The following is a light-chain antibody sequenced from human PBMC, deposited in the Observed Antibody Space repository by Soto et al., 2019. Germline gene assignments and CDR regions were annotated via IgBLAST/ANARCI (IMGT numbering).Light chain of an antibody. CDR2: DVS. J-gene: IGLJ2*01. CDR3: CSYAGGYTWV. V-gene: IGLV2-11*01. Sequence: QSALTQPRSVSGSPGQSVTISCTGTSSDVGGYNYVSWHQHHPGKAPKVMTYDVSKRPSGVPDRFSGSKSGNTASLTISGLQAEDEAEYYCCSYAGGYTWVFGGGTKLTVL. CDR1: SSDVGGYNY.